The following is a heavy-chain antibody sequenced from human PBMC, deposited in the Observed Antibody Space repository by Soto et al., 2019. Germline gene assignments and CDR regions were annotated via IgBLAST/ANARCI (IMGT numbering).Heavy chain of an antibody. J-gene: IGHJ6*03. CDR1: GYSFTSYW. CDR2: IYPGDSDT. D-gene: IGHD3-10*01. CDR3: ARHLNGVGGSGRQDADYYYYYYMDV. Sequence: EVQLVQSGAEVKKPGESLKISCKGSGYSFTSYWIGWVRQMPGKGLEWMGIIYPGDSDTRYSPSFQGQVTISADKSISTAYLQWSSLKASDTAMYYCARHLNGVGGSGRQDADYYYYYYMDVWGKGTTVTVSS. V-gene: IGHV5-51*01.